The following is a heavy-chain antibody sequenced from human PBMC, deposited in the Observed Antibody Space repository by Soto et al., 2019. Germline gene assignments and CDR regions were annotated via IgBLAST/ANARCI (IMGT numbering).Heavy chain of an antibody. CDR2: IDWDDDK. CDR1: GFSLSTSGMC. V-gene: IGHV2-70*01. D-gene: IGHD5-12*01. Sequence: SVPTLVNPTQTLTLTCTFSGFSLSTSGMCVSWIRQPPGKALEWLALIDWDDDKYYSTSLKTRLTISKNTSKNQVVLTMTNMDAVDTATYYCARSYSGYDSYYFDYWGQGTLVTVSS. CDR3: ARSYSGYDSYYFDY. J-gene: IGHJ4*02.